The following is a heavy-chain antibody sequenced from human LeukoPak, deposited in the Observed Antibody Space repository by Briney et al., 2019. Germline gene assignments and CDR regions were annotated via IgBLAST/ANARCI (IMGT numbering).Heavy chain of an antibody. J-gene: IGHJ3*02. CDR1: GGSFSSCY. CDR3: ARGLYYDFWSGYSTAFDI. Sequence: SETLSLTCAVYGGSFSSCYWSWIRQPPGKGLEWIWEINHSGSTNYNSSLTSRVTISVDTSKNQFSLNLSSVTAAYTAVYYCARGLYYDFWSGYSTAFDIWGQGTMVTVSS. CDR2: INHSGST. D-gene: IGHD3-3*01. V-gene: IGHV4-34*01.